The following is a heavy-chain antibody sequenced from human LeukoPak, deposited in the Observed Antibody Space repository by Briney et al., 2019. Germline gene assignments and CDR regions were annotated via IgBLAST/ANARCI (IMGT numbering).Heavy chain of an antibody. J-gene: IGHJ4*02. CDR2: YSDDGGHK. CDR1: GFSFSTYA. Sequence: PGRSLRLSCAASGFSFSTYAIHWVRQAPGRGPEWLAVYSDDGGHKFYVDSVKGRFTISRDHSKNTLYLQMNSLRVEDTAVYYCAKGISGTYWGQGTLVTVSS. V-gene: IGHV3-30*04. CDR3: AKGISGTY. D-gene: IGHD6-19*01.